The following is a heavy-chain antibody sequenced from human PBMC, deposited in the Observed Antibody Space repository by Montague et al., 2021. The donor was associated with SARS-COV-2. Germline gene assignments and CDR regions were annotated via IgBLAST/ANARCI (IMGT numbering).Heavy chain of an antibody. CDR1: GDSVSSNIAT. CDR3: ARIPVGSKYYFDF. V-gene: IGHV6-1*01. J-gene: IGHJ4*02. CDR2: TYYRSKWYN. Sequence: CAISGDSVSSNIATWNWIRQSLSRGLEWLGRTYYRSKWYNDYAESVKSRITIDPDTSKHQFSLHLNSATPEDTAVYYCARIPVGSKYYFDFWGQGTLVTVSS. D-gene: IGHD2-2*01.